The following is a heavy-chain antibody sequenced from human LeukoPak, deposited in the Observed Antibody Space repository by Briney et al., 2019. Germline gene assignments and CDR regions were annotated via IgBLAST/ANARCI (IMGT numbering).Heavy chain of an antibody. D-gene: IGHD3-16*01. J-gene: IGHJ6*02. CDR1: GFTSIAYA. V-gene: IGHV3-23*01. Sequence: GGSLRLSCVGSGFTSIAYALTWARQAPGKGLEWVSGISGGGVTTYYADSVKGRSTISRDNSKNTLYLQMNSLRADDTAIYYCARNQQLGGHSYYYYGMDVWGQGTTVTVSS. CDR2: ISGGGVTT. CDR3: ARNQQLGGHSYYYYGMDV.